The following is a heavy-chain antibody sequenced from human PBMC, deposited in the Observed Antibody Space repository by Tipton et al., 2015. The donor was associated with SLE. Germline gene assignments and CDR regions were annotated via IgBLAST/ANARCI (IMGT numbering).Heavy chain of an antibody. Sequence: SLRLSCAASGFTFSSYWMHWVRQAPGKGPVWVSRVSSDGSSANYADSVQGRFTISRDNAKNTVYLQMNNLRPEDTAVYYCARDAYGDSTVLLDYWGQGTLVTVSS. CDR1: GFTFSSYW. J-gene: IGHJ4*02. V-gene: IGHV3-74*01. CDR3: ARDAYGDSTVLLDY. D-gene: IGHD4-17*01. CDR2: VSSDGSSA.